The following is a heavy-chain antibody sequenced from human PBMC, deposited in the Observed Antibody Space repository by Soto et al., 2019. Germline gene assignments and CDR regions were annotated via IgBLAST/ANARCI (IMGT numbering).Heavy chain of an antibody. D-gene: IGHD2-8*02. V-gene: IGHV4-4*07. J-gene: IGHJ4*02. CDR2: IFADGTT. CDR3: VSELPGGYSGIFDY. Sequence: QVQLQESGPGLVKPSETLSLTCSVSGTSSSRKYWSWIRKPAGKGLEWIGRIFADGTTHYNPSLKRRVTMSVDTSENQCSLRLSSVTAADTAVYYCVSELPGGYSGIFDYWGQGTLVSVSS. CDR1: GTSSSRKY.